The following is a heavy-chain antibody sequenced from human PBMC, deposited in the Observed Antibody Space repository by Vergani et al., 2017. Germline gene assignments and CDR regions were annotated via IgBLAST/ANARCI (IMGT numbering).Heavy chain of an antibody. CDR2: ISWNSGSI. Sequence: EVQLVESGGGLVQPGRSLRLSCAASGFTFDDYAMHWVRQAPGKGLEWVSGISWNSGSIGYADSVKGRFTISRDNAKKSVYLQMNSLRAEDTAMYFCARGLWDCTHIRCSPPSYWGQGTQVTVSS. CDR3: ARGLWDCTHIRCSPPSY. CDR1: GFTFDDYA. V-gene: IGHV3-9*01. J-gene: IGHJ4*02. D-gene: IGHD2-8*01.